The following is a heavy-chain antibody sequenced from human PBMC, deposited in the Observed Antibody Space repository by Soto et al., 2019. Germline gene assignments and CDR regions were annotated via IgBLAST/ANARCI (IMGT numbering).Heavy chain of an antibody. J-gene: IGHJ5*02. CDR2: INHSGST. Sequence: SETLSLTCTVSGGSFSGYYWNWIRQPPGKGLEWIGEINHSGSTNYNPSLKSRVAISVDASKNQFSLKLNSVTAADTAVYYCARGGLRHANWFDPWGRGTLVTVSS. V-gene: IGHV4-34*01. CDR3: ARGGLRHANWFDP. CDR1: GGSFSGYY.